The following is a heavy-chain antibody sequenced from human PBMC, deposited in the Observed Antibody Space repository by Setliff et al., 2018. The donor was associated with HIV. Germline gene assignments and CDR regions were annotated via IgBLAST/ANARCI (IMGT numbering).Heavy chain of an antibody. V-gene: IGHV4-39*07. CDR2: ILSGRDT. D-gene: IGHD5-12*01. CDR3: ARGGLGDGYNRDS. Sequence: SETLSLTCTVSGDSITSGHYYWGWIRQPPGKGLEWIGNILSGRDTYYNPSLKSRVTISVDTSKKQFSLKLNSVTAADTAVYYCARGGLGDGYNRDSWGQGTLVTVSS. J-gene: IGHJ4*02. CDR1: GDSITSGHYY.